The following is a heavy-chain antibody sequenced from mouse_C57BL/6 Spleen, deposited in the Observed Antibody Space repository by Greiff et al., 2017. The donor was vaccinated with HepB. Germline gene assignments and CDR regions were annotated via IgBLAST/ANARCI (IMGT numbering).Heavy chain of an antibody. V-gene: IGHV1-85*01. CDR2: IYPRDGST. Sequence: VQRVESGPELVKPGASVKLSCKASGYTFTSYDINWVKQRPGQGLEWIGWIYPRDGSTKYNEKFKGKATLTVDTSSSTAYMELHSLTSEDSAVYFCARYYYGSSYPLFAYWGQGTLVTVSA. CDR3: ARYYYGSSYPLFAY. J-gene: IGHJ3*01. D-gene: IGHD1-1*01. CDR1: GYTFTSYD.